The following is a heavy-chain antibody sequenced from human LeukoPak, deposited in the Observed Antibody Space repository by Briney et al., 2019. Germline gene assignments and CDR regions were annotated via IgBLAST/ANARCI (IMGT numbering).Heavy chain of an antibody. D-gene: IGHD6-13*01. CDR3: ARDPPGQAAGGTR. Sequence: GGSLRLSCAASGFSVGNNYMSWVRQAPGKGLEWVSVIYSGGSTNYADSVKGRFTISRDNSKNTLYLQRNSLRAEDTAVYYCARDPPGQAAGGTRWGQGTLVTVSS. CDR2: IYSGGST. V-gene: IGHV3-53*01. CDR1: GFSVGNNY. J-gene: IGHJ4*02.